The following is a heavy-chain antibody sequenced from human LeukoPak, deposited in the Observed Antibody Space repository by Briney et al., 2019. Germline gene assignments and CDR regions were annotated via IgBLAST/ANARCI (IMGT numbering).Heavy chain of an antibody. Sequence: PGGSLRLSCAASGFTFSSYAMSWVRQAPGEGLEWVSAISGGGGNTYYADSVKGRFTISRDNSKNTLYLQMSSLRAEDTAVYHCAKTYYYDSSNYPPMDYWGQGTLVTVSS. CDR1: GFTFSSYA. V-gene: IGHV3-23*01. J-gene: IGHJ4*02. D-gene: IGHD3-22*01. CDR3: AKTYYYDSSNYPPMDY. CDR2: ISGGGGNT.